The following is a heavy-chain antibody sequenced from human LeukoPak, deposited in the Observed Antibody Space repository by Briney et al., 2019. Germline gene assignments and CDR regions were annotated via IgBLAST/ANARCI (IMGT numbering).Heavy chain of an antibody. J-gene: IGHJ4*02. CDR2: ISSSGGST. CDR3: AKRHYDFWSGYQNQMYYFDY. V-gene: IGHV3-23*01. D-gene: IGHD3-3*01. CDR1: GFTFSSYA. Sequence: PGGSLTLSCAASGFTFSSYAMSWVRQAPGKGLEWVSAISSSGGSTYYADSAKGRFTISRDNSKNTLYLQMNSLRAEDTAVYYCAKRHYDFWSGYQNQMYYFDYWGQGTLVTVSS.